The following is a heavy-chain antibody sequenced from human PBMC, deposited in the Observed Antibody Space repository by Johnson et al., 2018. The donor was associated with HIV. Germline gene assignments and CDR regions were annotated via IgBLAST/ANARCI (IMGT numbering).Heavy chain of an antibody. CDR2: TSWNGGSI. CDR3: TTDQQLAPTRYNDAFGI. D-gene: IGHD6-13*01. J-gene: IGHJ3*02. V-gene: IGHV3-9*01. CDR1: GFTFDDYA. Sequence: VQLVESGGGVVQPGRSLRLSCAASGFTFDDYAMYWVRQAPGKGLEWVSGTSWNGGSIGYADSVKGRFTISSDNSKNTLYLQMNSLKTEDTAVYYCTTDQQLAPTRYNDAFGIWGQGTMVTVSS.